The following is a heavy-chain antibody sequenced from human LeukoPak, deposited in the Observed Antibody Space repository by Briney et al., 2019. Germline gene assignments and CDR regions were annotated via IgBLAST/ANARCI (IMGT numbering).Heavy chain of an antibody. V-gene: IGHV1-2*02. CDR2: INPNSGGT. CDR3: ARALGTAAAGTICY. D-gene: IGHD6-13*01. Sequence: ASVKVSCKASGYTFTGYYMHWVRQAPGQGLEWMGWINPNSGGTNYAQKFQGRVTMTRDMSTSTVYMELSSLRSEDTAVYYCARALGTAAAGTICYWGQGTLVTVSS. CDR1: GYTFTGYY. J-gene: IGHJ4*02.